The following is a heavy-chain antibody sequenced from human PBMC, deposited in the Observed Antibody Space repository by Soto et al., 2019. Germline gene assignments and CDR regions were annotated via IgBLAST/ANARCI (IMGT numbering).Heavy chain of an antibody. V-gene: IGHV4-30-4*01. Sequence: QVQLQESGPGLVKPSQTLSLTCPVSGGSISSGDYYWSWIRQPPGKGLEWIGYIYYSGSTYYNPSLKSLVTISVDTAKNQFSLKLSSVTAADTAVDDCARDYGDYAYNLLDHWGQGTLVTVSS. CDR2: IYYSGST. CDR1: GGSISSGDYY. J-gene: IGHJ5*02. CDR3: ARDYGDYAYNLLDH. D-gene: IGHD4-17*01.